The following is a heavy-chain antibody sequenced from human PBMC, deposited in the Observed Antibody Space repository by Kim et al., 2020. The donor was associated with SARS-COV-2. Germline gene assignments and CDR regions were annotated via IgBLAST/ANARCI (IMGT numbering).Heavy chain of an antibody. CDR2: INTNTGNP. Sequence: ASVKVSCKASGYTFTSYAMNWVRQATGQGLEWMGWINTNTGNPTYAQGFTGRFVFSLDTSVSTAYLQISSLKAEDTAVYYCARDGYCTNGVCPGFYYYGMDVWGKGTTVTVSS. CDR1: GYTFTSYA. V-gene: IGHV7-4-1*02. CDR3: ARDGYCTNGVCPGFYYYGMDV. D-gene: IGHD2-8*01. J-gene: IGHJ6*04.